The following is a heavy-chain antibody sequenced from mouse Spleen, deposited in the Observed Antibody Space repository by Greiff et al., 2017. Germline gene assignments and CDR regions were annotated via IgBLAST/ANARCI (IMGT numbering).Heavy chain of an antibody. Sequence: QVHVKQPGTELVKPGASVKLSCKASGYTFTSYWMHWVKQRPGQGLEWIGNINPSNGGTNYNEKFKSKATLTVDKSSSTAYMQLSSLTSEDSAVYYCARGGLRLPLDYWGQGTTLTVSS. J-gene: IGHJ2*01. CDR1: GYTFTSYW. D-gene: IGHD3-2*02. CDR3: ARGGLRLPLDY. V-gene: IGHV1-53*01. CDR2: INPSNGGT.